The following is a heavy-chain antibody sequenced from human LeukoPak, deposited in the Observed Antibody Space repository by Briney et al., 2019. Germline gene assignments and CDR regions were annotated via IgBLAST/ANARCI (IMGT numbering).Heavy chain of an antibody. Sequence: PGGSLRLSCAASGFTFSSYGMHWVRQAPGKGLECVAVISYDVSNKYYADSGKGRFTISRDNSKNTLYLQMNSLRAEDTAVYYCAKDEPAPTVTTTNYYYYYGMDVWGQGTTVTVSS. CDR3: AKDEPAPTVTTTNYYYYYGMDV. V-gene: IGHV3-30*18. J-gene: IGHJ6*02. D-gene: IGHD4-11*01. CDR2: ISYDVSNK. CDR1: GFTFSSYG.